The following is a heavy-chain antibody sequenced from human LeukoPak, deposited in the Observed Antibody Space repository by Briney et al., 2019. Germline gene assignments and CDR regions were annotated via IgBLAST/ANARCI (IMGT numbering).Heavy chain of an antibody. CDR2: IYTSGST. D-gene: IGHD5-18*01. V-gene: IGHV4-4*07. CDR1: GGSISSYY. CDR3: ARANVDTAMDNYMDV. J-gene: IGHJ6*03. Sequence: SQTLSLTCTVSGGSISSYYWSWIRQPAGKGLEWIGRIYTSGSTNYNPSLKSRVTMSVDTSKNQFSLKLSSVTAADTAVYYCARANVDTAMDNYMDVWGKGTTVTVSS.